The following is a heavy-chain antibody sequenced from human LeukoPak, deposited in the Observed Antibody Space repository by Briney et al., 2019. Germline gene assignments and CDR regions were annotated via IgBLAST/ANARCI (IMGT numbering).Heavy chain of an antibody. V-gene: IGHV3-30-3*01. D-gene: IGHD4-11*01. Sequence: SGGSLRLSCAASEFTFSTYAMHWVRQAPGKGLEWVAVISYDGSNKYYADSVKGRFTISRDNSKNTLYLQMNSLRAEDTAVYYCARDRNYAVFDYWGQGTLVTVSS. CDR2: ISYDGSNK. CDR3: ARDRNYAVFDY. CDR1: EFTFSTYA. J-gene: IGHJ4*02.